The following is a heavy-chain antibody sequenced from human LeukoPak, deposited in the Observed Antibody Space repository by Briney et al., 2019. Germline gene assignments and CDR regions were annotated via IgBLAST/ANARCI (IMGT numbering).Heavy chain of an antibody. CDR2: IYYSGST. D-gene: IGHD1-26*01. Sequence: SETLSLTCTVSGGSISSSSYYWGWIRQPPGKGLEWIGSIYYSGSTYYNPSLKSRVTISVDTSENQFSLKLSSVTAADTAVYYCARDREVGATLYDYWGQGTLVTVSS. J-gene: IGHJ4*02. CDR1: GGSISSSSYY. CDR3: ARDREVGATLYDY. V-gene: IGHV4-39*07.